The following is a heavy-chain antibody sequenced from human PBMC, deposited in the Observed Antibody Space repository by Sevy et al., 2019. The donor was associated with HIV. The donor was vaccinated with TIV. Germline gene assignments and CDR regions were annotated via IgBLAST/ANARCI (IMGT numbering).Heavy chain of an antibody. V-gene: IGHV3-30-3*01. CDR2: ISYDGGSK. CDR1: GFTFNTYA. J-gene: IGHJ4*02. Sequence: GGSLRLTCAASGFTFNTYAIHWVRQAPGKGLEWVAVISYDGGSKYYADSVKGRFTISRDNSKNTLYLQMISLRPEDSAIYYCARGRAIAAAGTLDYWDQGTLVTVSS. CDR3: ARGRAIAAAGTLDY. D-gene: IGHD6-13*01.